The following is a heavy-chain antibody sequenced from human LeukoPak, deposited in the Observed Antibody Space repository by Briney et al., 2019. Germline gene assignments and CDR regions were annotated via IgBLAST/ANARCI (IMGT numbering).Heavy chain of an antibody. Sequence: PGGSLRLSCAASGFTFSSYAMSWVRQAPGKGLEWVSSISSSGGSTYYADSVKGRFTISRDNSKNTLYLQMNSLRAEDTAVYYCAKGYSSGWLDALDIWGQGTKVTVSS. D-gene: IGHD6-19*01. J-gene: IGHJ3*02. CDR3: AKGYSSGWLDALDI. V-gene: IGHV3-23*01. CDR1: GFTFSSYA. CDR2: ISSSGGST.